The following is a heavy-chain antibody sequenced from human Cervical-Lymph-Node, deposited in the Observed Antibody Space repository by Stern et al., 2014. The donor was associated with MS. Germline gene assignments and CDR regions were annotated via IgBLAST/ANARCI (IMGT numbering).Heavy chain of an antibody. CDR2: VIWDDDK. D-gene: IGHD4-17*01. V-gene: IGHV2-5*02. CDR3: AHTLMGDYGNWYFAR. J-gene: IGHJ2*01. CDR1: GFSLTTGVA. Sequence: ITLKESGPTVVKPTETLTLTCTFSGFSLTTGVAVGWIRQPPGKAPEWLAPVIWDDDKRYSSSLKSRLTITKDSFKNQVALTMTDMDPGDSATYYCAHTLMGDYGNWYFARWGRGTLVTVSP.